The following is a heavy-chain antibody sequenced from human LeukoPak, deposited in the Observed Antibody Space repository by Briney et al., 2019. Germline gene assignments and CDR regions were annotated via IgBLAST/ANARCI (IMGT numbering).Heavy chain of an antibody. Sequence: GGSLRLSCAASEFSVGSNYMTWVRQAPGKGLEWVSLIYSGGSTYYADSVKGRFTISRDNSKNTLYLQMNSLRAEDTAVYYCANSSYSSSWREPYYFDYWGQGTLVTVSS. J-gene: IGHJ4*02. CDR3: ANSSYSSSWREPYYFDY. D-gene: IGHD6-13*01. V-gene: IGHV3-66*01. CDR1: EFSVGSNY. CDR2: IYSGGST.